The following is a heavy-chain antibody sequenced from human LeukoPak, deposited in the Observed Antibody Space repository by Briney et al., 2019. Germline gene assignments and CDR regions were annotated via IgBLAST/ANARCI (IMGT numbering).Heavy chain of an antibody. Sequence: GGSLRLSCAASGFTFGSYWMHWVRQAPGKGLVWVSRINSDGSSTSYADSVKGRFTISRDNAKNTLYLQMNSLRAEDTAVYYCARADTAMVYDYFDYWGQGTLVTVSS. D-gene: IGHD5-18*01. CDR1: GFTFGSYW. V-gene: IGHV3-74*01. CDR2: INSDGSST. CDR3: ARADTAMVYDYFDY. J-gene: IGHJ4*02.